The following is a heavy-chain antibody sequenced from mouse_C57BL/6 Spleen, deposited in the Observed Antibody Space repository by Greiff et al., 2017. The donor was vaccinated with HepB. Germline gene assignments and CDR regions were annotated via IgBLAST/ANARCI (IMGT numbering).Heavy chain of an antibody. V-gene: IGHV5-4*03. J-gene: IGHJ4*01. CDR3: ARNHNYSYTSMDY. Sequence: DVMLVESGGGLVKPGGSLKLSCAASGFTFSSYAMSWVRQTPEKRLEWVATISDGGSYTYYPDNVKGRFTISRDNAKNNLYLQMSHLQSEDTAMYYCARNHNYSYTSMDYWGQGTSVTVSS. CDR1: GFTFSSYA. CDR2: ISDGGSYT. D-gene: IGHD2-12*01.